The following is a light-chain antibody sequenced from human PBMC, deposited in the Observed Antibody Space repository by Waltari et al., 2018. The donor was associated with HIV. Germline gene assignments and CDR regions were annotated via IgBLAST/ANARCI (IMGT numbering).Light chain of an antibody. CDR1: NIGTKS. J-gene: IGLJ2*01. Sequence: YVLTQLPSVSVAPGQTARITCGGNNIGTKSVHWYQKKPGQAPVLVVYDDNDRPSGIPERFSGSNSGNTATLTISRVEAGDEADYYCQVWDSTSDHPGVFGGGTKLTVL. CDR3: QVWDSTSDHPGV. CDR2: DDN. V-gene: IGLV3-21*02.